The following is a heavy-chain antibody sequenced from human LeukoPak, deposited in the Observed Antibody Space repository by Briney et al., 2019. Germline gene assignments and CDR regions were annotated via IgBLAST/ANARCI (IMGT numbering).Heavy chain of an antibody. V-gene: IGHV3-7*01. CDR3: EKDIHYFQSDY. D-gene: IGHD3-10*01. CDR2: IKQDGSEK. Sequence: PGGSLRLSCTASGFTLRNYWMTWVREAPGKGLEWVASIKQDGSEKQYVGSVRGRFTISRDNAKNVLDLQMDSLTAEDTALYYCEKDIHYFQSDYGGQGTLVTVSS. J-gene: IGHJ4*02. CDR1: GFTLRNYW.